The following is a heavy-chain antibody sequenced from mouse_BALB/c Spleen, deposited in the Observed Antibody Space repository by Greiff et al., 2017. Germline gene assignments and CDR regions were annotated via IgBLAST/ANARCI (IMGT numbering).Heavy chain of an antibody. V-gene: IGHV3-8*02. CDR3: ARYYRYDEGFDY. J-gene: IGHJ2*01. CDR1: GDSITSGY. D-gene: IGHD2-14*01. Sequence: EVQLQQSGPSLVKPSQTLSLTCSVTGDSITSGYWNWIRKFPGNKLEYMGYISYSGSTYYNPSLKSRISITRDTSKNQYYLQLNSVTTEDTATYYCARYYRYDEGFDYWGQGTTLTVSS. CDR2: ISYSGST.